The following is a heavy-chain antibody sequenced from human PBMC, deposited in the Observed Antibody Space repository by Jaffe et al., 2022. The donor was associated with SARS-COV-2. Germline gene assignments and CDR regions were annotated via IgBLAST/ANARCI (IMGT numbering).Heavy chain of an antibody. D-gene: IGHD6-13*01. CDR2: IWYDGSNK. J-gene: IGHJ6*02. V-gene: IGHV3-33*01. CDR1: GFTFSSYG. CDR3: ARDRQPRGYYYYGMDV. Sequence: QVQLVESGGGVVQPGRSLRLSCAASGFTFSSYGMHWVRQAPGKGLEWVAVIWYDGSNKYYADSVKGRFTISRDNSKNTLYLQMNSLRAEDTAVYYCARDRQPRGYYYYGMDVWGQGTTVTVSS.